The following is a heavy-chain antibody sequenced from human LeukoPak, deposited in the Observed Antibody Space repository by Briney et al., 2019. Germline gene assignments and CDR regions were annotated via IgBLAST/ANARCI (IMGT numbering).Heavy chain of an antibody. V-gene: IGHV3-7*01. Sequence: GGSLRLSCAASRFTFSTYWMSWVRQAPGKGLEWVANIKQDGSEKYYVDSVKGRFTISRDNAKNSLYLQMNSLRAEDTAIYYCARDLDSYGWFDYWGQGTLVTASS. CDR3: ARDLDSYGWFDY. CDR2: IKQDGSEK. CDR1: RFTFSTYW. D-gene: IGHD5-18*01. J-gene: IGHJ4*02.